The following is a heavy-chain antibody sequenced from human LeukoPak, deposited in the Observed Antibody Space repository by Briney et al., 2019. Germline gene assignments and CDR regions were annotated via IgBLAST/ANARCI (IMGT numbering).Heavy chain of an antibody. CDR3: ATYVWGSYRYNY. CDR2: ISGSGGST. V-gene: IGHV3-23*01. CDR1: GFTFSSYA. J-gene: IGHJ4*02. Sequence: GSLSLSCAASGFTFSSYAMSWVRQAPGKGLEWVSVISGSGGSTYYADSVKGRFTISRDNSKNTLYLQMSSLRAEDTAVYYCATYVWGSYRYNYWGQGTLVTVSS. D-gene: IGHD3-16*02.